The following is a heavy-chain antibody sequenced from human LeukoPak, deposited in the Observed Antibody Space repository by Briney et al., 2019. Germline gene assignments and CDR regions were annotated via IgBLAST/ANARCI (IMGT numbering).Heavy chain of an antibody. Sequence: GGSLRLSCEVSGFTFSSYWMHWVRQAPGKGLVWVSRINSDGTTTNYADSVKGRFTISRDNAKNSLYLQMNSLRAEDTAVYYCARDIAVAGEGFDYWGQGTLVTVSS. CDR1: GFTFSSYW. CDR2: INSDGTTT. V-gene: IGHV3-74*01. D-gene: IGHD6-19*01. J-gene: IGHJ4*02. CDR3: ARDIAVAGEGFDY.